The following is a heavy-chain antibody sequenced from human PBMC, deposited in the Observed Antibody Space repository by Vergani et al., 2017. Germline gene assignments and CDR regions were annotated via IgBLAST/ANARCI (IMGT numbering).Heavy chain of an antibody. CDR2: IYTSGST. CDR3: AGYPKLVGDAFDI. V-gene: IGHV4-61*02. Sequence: QVQLQESGPGLVKPSQTLSLTCTVSGGSISSGSYYWSWIRQPAGKGLEWIGRIYTSGSTNYNPSLKSRVTISVDTSKNQFYLKLSSVTAADTAVYYCAGYPKLVGDAFDIWGQGTMVTVSS. CDR1: GGSISSGSYY. D-gene: IGHD6-13*01. J-gene: IGHJ3*02.